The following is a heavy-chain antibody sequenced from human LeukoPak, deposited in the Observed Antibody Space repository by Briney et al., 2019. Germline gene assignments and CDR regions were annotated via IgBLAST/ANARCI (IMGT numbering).Heavy chain of an antibody. CDR1: GYTFTSYA. Sequence: ASVKVSCKASGYTFTSYAMHWVRQAPGQRLEWMGWINAGNGNTKYSQKFQGRVTITRDTSASTAYMELSSLRSEDTAVYYCARDYYYDSSGYYFYAFDIWGQGTMVTVSS. J-gene: IGHJ3*02. CDR3: ARDYYYDSSGYYFYAFDI. CDR2: INAGNGNT. D-gene: IGHD3-22*01. V-gene: IGHV1-3*01.